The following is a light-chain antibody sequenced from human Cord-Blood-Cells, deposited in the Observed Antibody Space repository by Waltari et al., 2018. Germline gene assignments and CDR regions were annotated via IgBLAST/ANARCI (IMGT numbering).Light chain of an antibody. CDR2: AAS. V-gene: IGKV1-39*01. CDR1: QSISSY. J-gene: IGKJ1*01. CDR3: QQSYGTLT. Sequence: DIQMTQTPSSLSASVGDRVTITCRASQSISSYLNWYQQKPGKAPTPLIYAASSLQSGVPSMFSGSGSGTDFTLTISSLQPEDFATYYCQQSYGTLTFGQGTKVEIK.